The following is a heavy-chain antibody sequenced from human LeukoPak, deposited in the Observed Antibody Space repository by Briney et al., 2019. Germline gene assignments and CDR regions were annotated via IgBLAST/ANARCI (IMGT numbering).Heavy chain of an antibody. D-gene: IGHD3-10*01. CDR1: GFTFRSYV. J-gene: IGHJ4*02. CDR3: AKLDYYGNY. V-gene: IGHV3-23*01. Sequence: GGSLRLSCAASGFTFRSYVMSWVRQAPGKGLEWVSTISGSSVTTYYADSVKGRFTISRDNSKNTLYLQMNSLRAEDTAVYYCAKLDYYGNYWGQGTLVTVSS. CDR2: ISGSSVTT.